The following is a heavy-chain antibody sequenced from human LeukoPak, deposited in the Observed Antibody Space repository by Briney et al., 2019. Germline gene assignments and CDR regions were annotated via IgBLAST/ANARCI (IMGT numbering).Heavy chain of an antibody. D-gene: IGHD1-26*01. CDR2: ISSSGSTI. J-gene: IGHJ3*02. Sequence: GGSLRLSCAASGFTFSDYYMSWIRQAPGKGLEWVSYISSSGSTIYYADSVKGRFTISRDNAKNSLLLQMNSLRAEDTALYYCARGYPRAAFDIWGQGTMVTVSS. V-gene: IGHV3-11*04. CDR3: ARGYPRAAFDI. CDR1: GFTFSDYY.